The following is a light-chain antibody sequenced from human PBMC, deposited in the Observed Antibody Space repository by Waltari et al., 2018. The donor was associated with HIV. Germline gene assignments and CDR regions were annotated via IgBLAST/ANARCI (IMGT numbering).Light chain of an antibody. CDR1: SSNIGAGYD. J-gene: IGLJ2*01. V-gene: IGLV1-40*01. CDR3: QSFDSSLSGVV. Sequence: QSALTQPPSVSGAPGQRVPISCTGSSSNIGAGYDVHWYQQLPGTAPKLLIYGNINRPSGVPDRFSGSKSGTSASLAITGLQAEDEADYYCQSFDSSLSGVVFGGGTKLTVL. CDR2: GNI.